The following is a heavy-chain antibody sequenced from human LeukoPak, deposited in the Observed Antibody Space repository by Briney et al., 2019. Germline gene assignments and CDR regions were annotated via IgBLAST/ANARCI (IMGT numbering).Heavy chain of an antibody. J-gene: IGHJ4*02. Sequence: ASVKVSCKASGYTFTSYGISWVRQAPGQGLEWMGWISAYNGNTNYAQKLQGRVTMTTDTSTSTAYMELRSLRSDDTAVYYCARSNYYDSSGYSQSWGQGTLVTVSS. V-gene: IGHV1-18*01. D-gene: IGHD3-22*01. CDR1: GYTFTSYG. CDR2: ISAYNGNT. CDR3: ARSNYYDSSGYSQS.